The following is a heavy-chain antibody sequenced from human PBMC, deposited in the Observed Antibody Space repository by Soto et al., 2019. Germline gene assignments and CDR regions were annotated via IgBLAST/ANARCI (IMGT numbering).Heavy chain of an antibody. V-gene: IGHV2-5*02. CDR1: GFSLSTSGVG. Sequence: SGPYAGEPTQTLTLTCTFSGFSLSTSGVGVGWIRQPPGKALEWLALIYWDDDKRYSPSLKSRLTITKDTSKNQVVLTMTNMDPVDTATYYCAHAYSYGTFDYWGQGTLVTVSS. D-gene: IGHD5-18*01. J-gene: IGHJ4*02. CDR3: AHAYSYGTFDY. CDR2: IYWDDDK.